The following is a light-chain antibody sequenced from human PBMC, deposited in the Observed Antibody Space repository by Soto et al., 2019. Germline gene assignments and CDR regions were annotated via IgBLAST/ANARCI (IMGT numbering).Light chain of an antibody. J-gene: IGKJ5*01. CDR2: DAS. CDR3: QQRSNWPVT. V-gene: IGKV3-11*01. Sequence: EIVLTQSPATLSLSPGERATLSCGASQTITTDLAWYQQKPGQPPRLLIYDASNRATGIPARFSGSGSGTDFTLTISSLEPEDFAVYYCQQRSNWPVTFGQGTRLEIK. CDR1: QTITTD.